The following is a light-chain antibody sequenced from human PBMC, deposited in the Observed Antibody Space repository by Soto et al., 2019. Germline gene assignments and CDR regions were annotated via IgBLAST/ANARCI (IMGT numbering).Light chain of an antibody. V-gene: IGKV3-20*01. J-gene: IGKJ5*01. Sequence: EIVLTQSPATLSLSPGERATLSCRASQSVSINLAWYQQKPGQAPRLLIYGASTRATGIPDRFSGSGSGTDFTLTISRLEPEDFAVYYCQQYDSSPITFGQGTRLEIK. CDR2: GAS. CDR1: QSVSIN. CDR3: QQYDSSPIT.